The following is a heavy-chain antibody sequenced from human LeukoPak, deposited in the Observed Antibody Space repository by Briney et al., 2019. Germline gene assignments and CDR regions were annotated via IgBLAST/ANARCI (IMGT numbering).Heavy chain of an antibody. CDR3: ARGGLDGWIHLWPSSHFDY. V-gene: IGHV3-7*01. CDR2: IKQDGSET. J-gene: IGHJ4*02. Sequence: GGSLRLSCAASGFTFSSSWMNWVRQAPGKGLVWVANIKQDGSETYYVDSVKGRFTISRDNARNSLYLQMSSLRVEGTAVYYCARGGLDGWIHLWPSSHFDYWGQGTLVTVSS. D-gene: IGHD5-18*01. CDR1: GFTFSSSW.